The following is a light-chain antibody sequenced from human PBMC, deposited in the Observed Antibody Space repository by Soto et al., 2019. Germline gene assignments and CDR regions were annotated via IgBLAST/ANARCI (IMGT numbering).Light chain of an antibody. J-gene: IGLJ1*01. Sequence: QSALTQPASVSGSPGQSITISCTGTSSDVGGYSYVSWYQQHPGKAPKLMIYDVNNRPSGVSNRFSGSKSGNTASLTTSGLQAEDEADYYCSSYTYSSTLYVFGTGTKLTVL. V-gene: IGLV2-14*01. CDR1: SSDVGGYSY. CDR3: SSYTYSSTLYV. CDR2: DVN.